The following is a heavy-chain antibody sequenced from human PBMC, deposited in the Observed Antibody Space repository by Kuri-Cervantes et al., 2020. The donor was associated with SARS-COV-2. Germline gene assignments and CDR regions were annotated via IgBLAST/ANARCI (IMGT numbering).Heavy chain of an antibody. Sequence: GGSLRLSCKGSEYSFSTSWIGWVRQMPGKGLQWMGIIYPGDSDTRYSPSFQGHVTISADESISTAYLQWSSLKASDTAMYYCARLPDYGDYWFDPWGQGTLVTVSS. J-gene: IGHJ5*02. CDR2: IYPGDSDT. CDR3: ARLPDYGDYWFDP. V-gene: IGHV5-51*01. CDR1: EYSFSTSW. D-gene: IGHD4-17*01.